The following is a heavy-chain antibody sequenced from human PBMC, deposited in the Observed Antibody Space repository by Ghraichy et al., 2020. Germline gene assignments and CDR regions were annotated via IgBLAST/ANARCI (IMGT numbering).Heavy chain of an antibody. CDR1: GFTFNNYG. J-gene: IGHJ4*02. CDR3: AKARDYYGSGSYDY. Sequence: GGSLRLSCAASGFTFNNYGMNWVRLAPGKGLEWVSSISGNGGATYYADSVKGRFTISRDNSKNTLYLQMNSLRAEDTAVYHCAKARDYYGSGSYDYWGQGTLVTVSS. V-gene: IGHV3-23*01. D-gene: IGHD3-10*01. CDR2: ISGNGGAT.